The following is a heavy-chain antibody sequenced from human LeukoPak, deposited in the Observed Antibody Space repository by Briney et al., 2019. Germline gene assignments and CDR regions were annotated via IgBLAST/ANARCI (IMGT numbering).Heavy chain of an antibody. D-gene: IGHD6-13*01. Sequence: GGSLRLSCAASGFTFSSYAMSWVRQAPGKGLEWVSAISGSGGSTYYADSVKGRFTISRDNAKNSLYLQMNSLRAEDTAVYYCARVTAAAPGWVDYWGQGALVTVSS. J-gene: IGHJ4*02. CDR1: GFTFSSYA. CDR3: ARVTAAAPGWVDY. CDR2: ISGSGGST. V-gene: IGHV3-23*01.